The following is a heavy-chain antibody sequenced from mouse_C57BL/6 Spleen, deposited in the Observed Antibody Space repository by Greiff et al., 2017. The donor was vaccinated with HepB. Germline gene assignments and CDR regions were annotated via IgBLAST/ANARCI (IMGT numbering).Heavy chain of an antibody. Sequence: DVHLVESGEGLVKPGGSLKLSCAASGFTFSSYAMSWVRQTPEKRLEWVAYISSGGDYIYYADTVKGRFTISRDNARNTLYLQMSSLKSEDTAMYYCTRDRGSSFSMDYWGQGTSVTVSS. CDR1: GFTFSSYA. D-gene: IGHD1-1*01. CDR2: ISSGGDYI. J-gene: IGHJ4*01. V-gene: IGHV5-9-1*02. CDR3: TRDRGSSFSMDY.